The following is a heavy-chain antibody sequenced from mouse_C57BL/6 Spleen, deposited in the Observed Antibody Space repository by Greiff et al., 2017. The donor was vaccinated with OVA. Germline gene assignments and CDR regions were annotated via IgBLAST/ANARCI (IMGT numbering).Heavy chain of an antibody. CDR1: GYSITSGYY. V-gene: IGHV3-6*01. CDR3: AREGRLYDGYVY. CDR2: ISYDGSN. J-gene: IGHJ2*01. D-gene: IGHD2-3*01. Sequence: EVKLVESGPGLVKPSQSLSLTCSVTGYSITSGYYWNWIRQFPGNKLEWMGYISYDGSNNYNPSLKNRISITRDTSKNQFFLKLNSVTTEDTATYYCAREGRLYDGYVYWGQGTTLTVSS.